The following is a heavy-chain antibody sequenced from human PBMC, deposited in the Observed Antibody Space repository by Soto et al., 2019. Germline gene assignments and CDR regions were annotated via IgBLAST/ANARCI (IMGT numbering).Heavy chain of an antibody. J-gene: IGHJ4*02. CDR1: GGTFSSYA. Sequence: GASVKVSCKASGGTFSSYASSWVRQAPGQGLEWMGGIIPIFGTANYAQKFQGRVTITADESTSTAYMELSSLRSEDTAVYYCARSHYDSSGEFDYWGQGTLVTVSS. V-gene: IGHV1-69*13. CDR3: ARSHYDSSGEFDY. D-gene: IGHD3-22*01. CDR2: IIPIFGTA.